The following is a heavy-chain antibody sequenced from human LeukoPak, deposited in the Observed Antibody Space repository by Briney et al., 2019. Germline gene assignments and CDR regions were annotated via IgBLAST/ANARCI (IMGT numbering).Heavy chain of an antibody. J-gene: IGHJ3*01. CDR1: GGSISSYY. D-gene: IGHD3-22*01. Sequence: SETLSLTCSVSGGSISSYYWSWIRQPPGKGLEWIGEINHSGGTNYNPSLKSRVTISLDTSKSQFSLKLSSVTAADTAVYYCARAPYLSSGSWGQRTMVTVSS. V-gene: IGHV4-34*01. CDR3: ARAPYLSSGS. CDR2: INHSGGT.